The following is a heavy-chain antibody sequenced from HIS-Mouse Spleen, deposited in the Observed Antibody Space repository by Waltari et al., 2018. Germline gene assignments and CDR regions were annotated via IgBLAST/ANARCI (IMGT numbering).Heavy chain of an antibody. V-gene: IGHV3-30*04. J-gene: IGHJ6*02. D-gene: IGHD2-2*02. Sequence: QVQLVESGGGVVQPGRSLRLHCAASGFPFRRYVMQRVRQAQGQGLAWVAVISYYGSNKYYADSVKGRFTISRDNSKNTLYLQMNSLRAEDTAVYYCARDVVYNSYYYGMDVWGQGTTVTVSS. CDR1: GFPFRRYV. CDR3: ARDVVYNSYYYGMDV. CDR2: ISYYGSNK.